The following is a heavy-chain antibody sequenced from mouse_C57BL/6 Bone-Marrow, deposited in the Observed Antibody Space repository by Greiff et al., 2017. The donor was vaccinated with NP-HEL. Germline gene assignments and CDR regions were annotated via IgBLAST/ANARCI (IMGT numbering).Heavy chain of an antibody. V-gene: IGHV5-4*01. CDR3: ARDDWINWYCDV. J-gene: IGHJ1*03. Sequence: EVQRVESGGGLVKPGGSLKLSCAASGFTFSSYAMSWVRQTPEKRLEWVATISAGGSYTYYPDNVKGRFTISRDNAKNNLYLQMSHLKSEDTAMYYCARDDWINWYCDVWGTGTTVTVSS. CDR1: GFTFSSYA. CDR2: ISAGGSYT. D-gene: IGHD2-13*01.